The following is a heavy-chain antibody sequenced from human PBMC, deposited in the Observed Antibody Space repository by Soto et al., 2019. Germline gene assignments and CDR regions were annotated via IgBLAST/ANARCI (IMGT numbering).Heavy chain of an antibody. CDR3: ARDQDYYGSGSYHDY. J-gene: IGHJ4*02. Sequence: QVQLVQSGAEVKKPGASVKVSCKASGYTFTSYGISWVRQAPGQGLERMGWISAYNGNTNYAQKLQGRVTMTTDTSTSTAYMELRSLRSDDTAVYYCARDQDYYGSGSYHDYWGQGTLVTVSS. CDR2: ISAYNGNT. V-gene: IGHV1-18*01. CDR1: GYTFTSYG. D-gene: IGHD3-10*01.